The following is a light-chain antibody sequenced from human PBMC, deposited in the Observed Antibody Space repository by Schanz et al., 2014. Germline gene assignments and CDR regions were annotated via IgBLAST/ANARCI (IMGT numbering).Light chain of an antibody. Sequence: QLVLTQPPSASASLGASVTLTCTLSSGYSYYKVDWYQQRPGRGPRFVMRVGTGGIVGYKGDGIPDRFSVLGSGLNRFLTIKNIQEEDESDYHCGADHGSGSNFVWVFGGGTKLTVL. J-gene: IGLJ3*02. CDR3: GADHGSGSNFVWV. V-gene: IGLV9-49*01. CDR1: SGYSYYK. CDR2: VGTGGIVG.